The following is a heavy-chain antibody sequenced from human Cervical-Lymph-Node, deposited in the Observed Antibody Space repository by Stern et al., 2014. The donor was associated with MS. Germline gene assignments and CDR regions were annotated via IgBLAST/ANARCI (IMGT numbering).Heavy chain of an antibody. V-gene: IGHV5-51*03. CDR3: ARAGVVPATNWFDP. D-gene: IGHD2-2*01. CDR1: GYSFTSYW. J-gene: IGHJ5*02. CDR2: IYPGDSDT. Sequence: MQLVESGAEVKKPGESLKISCKGSGYSFTSYWIGWVRQMPGKGLEWMGIIYPGDSDTKYSPSFQGKVTISTAKSPSTASLQWSSLKASDTAMYYCARAGVVPATNWFDPLGQGTLVTVSS.